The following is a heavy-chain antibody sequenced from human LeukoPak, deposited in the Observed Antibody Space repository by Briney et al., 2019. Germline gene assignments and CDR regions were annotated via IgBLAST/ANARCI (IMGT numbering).Heavy chain of an antibody. V-gene: IGHV4-61*01. CDR3: ARQGRFGFDFDY. J-gene: IGHJ4*02. Sequence: SETLSLTCAVSGYSISSDYYWGWIRQPPGKGLEWIGYIYYSGSTNYNPSLKSRVTISVDTSKNQFSLKLSSVTAADTAVYYCARQGRFGFDFDYWGQGTLVTVSS. D-gene: IGHD3-10*01. CDR2: IYYSGST. CDR1: GYSISSDYY.